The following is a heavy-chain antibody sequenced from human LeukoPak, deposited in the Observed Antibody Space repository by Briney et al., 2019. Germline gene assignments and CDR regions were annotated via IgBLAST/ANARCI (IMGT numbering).Heavy chain of an antibody. CDR3: ARDTGVVVPNDAFDI. D-gene: IGHD2-2*01. CDR1: GFTFSDYY. CDR2: ISSSGSTI. J-gene: IGHJ3*02. Sequence: GGSLRLSCAASGFTFSDYYMSWICQAPGKGLEWVSYISSSGSTIYYTDSVKGRFTISRDNAKNSLYLQMNSLRAEDTAVYYCARDTGVVVPNDAFDIWGQGTMVTVSS. V-gene: IGHV3-11*01.